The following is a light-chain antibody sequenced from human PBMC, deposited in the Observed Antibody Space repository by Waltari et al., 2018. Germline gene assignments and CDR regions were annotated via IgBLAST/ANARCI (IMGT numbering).Light chain of an antibody. Sequence: EILMTQSPATLSVSPGERVTLSCRASRSINNYLVWYQHKPGQATRLLIYDAFTRATGIAARFSGSGSGTEFTLTISSLQSEDFAVYYCQHYINWPHTFGQGTKLEIK. CDR1: RSINNY. J-gene: IGKJ2*01. CDR3: QHYINWPHT. V-gene: IGKV3-15*01. CDR2: DAF.